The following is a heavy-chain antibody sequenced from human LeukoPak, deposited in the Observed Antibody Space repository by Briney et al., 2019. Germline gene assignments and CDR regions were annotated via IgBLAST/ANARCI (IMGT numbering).Heavy chain of an antibody. Sequence: SETLSLTCGVSGGSFSGYYWNWIRQPPGKGLEWIGGINRSGSTDYNPSLKSRVTMSVDTSKNQFSLKLSSVTAADTAVYYCARDSGSNSWDYYFDYWGQGTLVTVSS. CDR3: ARDSGSNSWDYYFDY. J-gene: IGHJ4*02. D-gene: IGHD6-13*01. V-gene: IGHV4-34*01. CDR1: GGSFSGYY. CDR2: INRSGST.